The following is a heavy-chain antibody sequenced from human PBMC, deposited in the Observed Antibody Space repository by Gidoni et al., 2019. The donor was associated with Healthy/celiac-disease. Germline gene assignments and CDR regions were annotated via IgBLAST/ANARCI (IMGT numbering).Heavy chain of an antibody. CDR3: AREYYSYGRSRIDY. CDR1: GFTFSSYG. D-gene: IGHD5-18*01. J-gene: IGHJ4*02. CDR2: IWYDGSNK. V-gene: IGHV3-33*01. Sequence: QVQLVESGGGVVQPGRSLRLSCAASGFTFSSYGMHWVRQAPGKGLEWVAVIWYDGSNKYYADSVKGRFTISRDNSKNTLYLQMNSLRAEDTAVYYCAREYYSYGRSRIDYWGQGTLVTVSS.